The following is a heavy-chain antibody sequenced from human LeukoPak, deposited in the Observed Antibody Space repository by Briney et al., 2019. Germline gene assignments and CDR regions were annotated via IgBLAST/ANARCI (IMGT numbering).Heavy chain of an antibody. V-gene: IGHV3-23*01. CDR1: GFTFSSYA. J-gene: IGHJ4*02. CDR2: ISGSGGST. D-gene: IGHD3-22*01. CDR3: AKDLTFTMIVDY. Sequence: GGSLRLSCAASGFTFSSYATSWVRQAPGKGLEWVSAISGSGGSTYYADSVKGRFTISRDNSKNTLYLQMNSLRAEDTAVYYCAKDLTFTMIVDYWGQGTLVTVSS.